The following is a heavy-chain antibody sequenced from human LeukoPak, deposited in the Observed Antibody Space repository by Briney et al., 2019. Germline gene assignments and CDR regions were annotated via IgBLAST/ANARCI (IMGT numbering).Heavy chain of an antibody. D-gene: IGHD3-22*01. J-gene: IGHJ5*02. CDR2: ISYDGSNK. Sequence: GGSLRLSCAASGFTFSSYAMRWVRQAPGKGLEWVAVISYDGSNKYYADSVKGRFTISRDNSKNTLYLQMNSLRAEDTAVYYCAREGETYYYDSSGYSGWFDPWGQGTLVTVSS. V-gene: IGHV3-30-3*01. CDR1: GFTFSSYA. CDR3: AREGETYYYDSSGYSGWFDP.